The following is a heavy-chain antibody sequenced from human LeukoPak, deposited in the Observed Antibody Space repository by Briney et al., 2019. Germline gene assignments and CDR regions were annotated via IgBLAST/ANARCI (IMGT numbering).Heavy chain of an antibody. CDR2: ISNSGST. CDR3: GSVDRGWFGVGDY. CDR1: GGSISSSTYS. J-gene: IGHJ4*02. V-gene: IGHV4-39*01. Sequence: SETLSLTCSVSGGSISSSTYSWGWVRQPPGEGLEWIVSISNSGSTYYNPSLKSRLTISVNTSKNQFSLKLTSVTAADTAVYYCGSVDRGWFGVGDYWGQGTVVSVSS. D-gene: IGHD3-10*01.